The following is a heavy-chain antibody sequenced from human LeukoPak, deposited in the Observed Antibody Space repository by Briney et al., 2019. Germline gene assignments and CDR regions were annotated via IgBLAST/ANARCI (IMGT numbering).Heavy chain of an antibody. J-gene: IGHJ4*02. D-gene: IGHD3-22*01. CDR1: GGSISSGSYY. CDR2: TYTSGST. V-gene: IGHV4-61*02. Sequence: SETLSLTCTVSGGSISSGSYYWSWIRQPAGKGLEWIGRTYTSGSTNYNPSLKSRVTISVDTSKNQFSLKLSSVTAADTAVYYCARSQYDSSGLLLWGQGTLVTASS. CDR3: ARSQYDSSGLLL.